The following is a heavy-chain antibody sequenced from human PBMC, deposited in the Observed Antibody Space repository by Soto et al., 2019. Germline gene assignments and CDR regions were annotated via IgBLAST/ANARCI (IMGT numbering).Heavy chain of an antibody. Sequence: SVKVSCKASGGTFSSYAISWVRQAPGQGLEWMGGIIPIFGTANYAQKFQGRVTITADESTSTAYMELSSLRSEDTAVYYCASGSGPYCTNGVCDGSWFEPWGQGTLVTVSS. CDR3: ASGSGPYCTNGVCDGSWFEP. CDR1: GGTFSSYA. CDR2: IIPIFGTA. D-gene: IGHD2-8*01. V-gene: IGHV1-69*13. J-gene: IGHJ5*02.